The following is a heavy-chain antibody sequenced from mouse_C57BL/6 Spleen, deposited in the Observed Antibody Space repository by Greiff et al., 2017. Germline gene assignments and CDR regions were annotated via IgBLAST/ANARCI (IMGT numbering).Heavy chain of an antibody. CDR3: ARERIIPTVVADFDY. CDR2: ILPGSGST. D-gene: IGHD1-1*01. Sequence: QVQLQQSGAELMQPGASLKLSCTATGYTFTGYWIEWVKQTPGHGLEWIGEILPGSGSTNYNEKFKGKSTITSDNSSNTAYMQLSSLTTEDSAIYNSARERIIPTVVADFDYWGQGTTLTVSS. CDR1: GYTFTGYW. J-gene: IGHJ2*01. V-gene: IGHV1-9*01.